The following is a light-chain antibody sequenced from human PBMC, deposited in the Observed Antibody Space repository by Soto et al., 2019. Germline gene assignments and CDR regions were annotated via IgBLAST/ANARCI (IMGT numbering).Light chain of an antibody. J-gene: IGKJ4*01. CDR1: QSVSNN. CDR2: GAS. Sequence: EIVMTQSPATLSVSPGERATLSCRASQSVSNNLAWYQQKPGQAPRLLIYGASTRATGIPARFSGSGSGTEFTLAVSSLQFEDIAVYYCQQYNNWPGTFGGGTVVEIK. V-gene: IGKV3-15*01. CDR3: QQYNNWPGT.